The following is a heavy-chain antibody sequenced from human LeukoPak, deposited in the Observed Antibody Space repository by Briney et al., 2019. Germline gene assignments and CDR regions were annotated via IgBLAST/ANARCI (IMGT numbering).Heavy chain of an antibody. D-gene: IGHD6-13*01. Sequence: ASVKVSCKTSGYTFTTYGISWVRQAPGQGPEGMGWISTYNGNTRFAQSLQGRLTMTTDTSTSTAYMELRSLRSDDTAVYYCAKDNGYSNSFDYWGQGTLVTVSS. V-gene: IGHV1-18*01. CDR1: GYTFTTYG. CDR2: ISTYNGNT. CDR3: AKDNGYSNSFDY. J-gene: IGHJ4*02.